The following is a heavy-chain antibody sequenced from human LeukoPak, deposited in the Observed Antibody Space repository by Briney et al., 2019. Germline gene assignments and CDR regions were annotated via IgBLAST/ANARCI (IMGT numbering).Heavy chain of an antibody. V-gene: IGHV3-23*01. J-gene: IGHJ4*02. D-gene: IGHD1-26*01. CDR3: AKDDRQLPYDY. Sequence: PGGSLRLSCAASGVTFSSYSMNWVRQAPGKGLEWVSAISGSGGSTYYADSVKGRFTISRDNSKNTLYLQMNSLRAEDTAVYYCAKDDRQLPYDYWGQGTLVTVSS. CDR2: ISGSGGST. CDR1: GVTFSSYS.